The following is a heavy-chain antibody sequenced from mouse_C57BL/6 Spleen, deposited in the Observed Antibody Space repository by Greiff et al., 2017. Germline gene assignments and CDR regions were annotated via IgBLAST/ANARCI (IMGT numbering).Heavy chain of an antibody. D-gene: IGHD3-3*01. CDR1: GFTFSDYG. CDR2: ISSGSSTI. CDR3: ARWERAYFDY. Sequence: EVKLEESGGGLVKPGGSLKLSCAASGFTFSDYGMHWVRQAPEKGLEWVAYISSGSSTIYYADTVTGRFTISRDNAKNTLFLQMTSLRSEDTAMYYCARWERAYFDYWGQGTTLTVSS. J-gene: IGHJ2*01. V-gene: IGHV5-17*01.